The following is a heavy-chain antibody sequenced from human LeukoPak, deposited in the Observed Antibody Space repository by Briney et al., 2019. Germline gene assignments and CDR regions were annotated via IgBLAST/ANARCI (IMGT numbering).Heavy chain of an antibody. D-gene: IGHD3-9*01. CDR3: AKDDYDILTGSGGFDY. J-gene: IGHJ4*02. CDR1: GFTFDDYA. Sequence: GGSLRLSCAASGFTFDDYAMHWVRQAPGKGLEWVSGISWNSGSIGYADSVKGRFTISRDNAKNSLYLQMNSLRAEDTALYYCAKDDYDILTGSGGFDYWGQGTLSPSPQ. V-gene: IGHV3-9*01. CDR2: ISWNSGSI.